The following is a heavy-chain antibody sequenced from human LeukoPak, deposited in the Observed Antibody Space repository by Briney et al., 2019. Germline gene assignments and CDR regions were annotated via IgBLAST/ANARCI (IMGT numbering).Heavy chain of an antibody. D-gene: IGHD6-19*01. J-gene: IGHJ6*02. CDR1: GFTVSSSS. Sequence: AGSLRLSCAASGFTVSSSSMNWVRLGPGKGLEGFSVISSDGNTYYADSVKGRFTISRDNSRNTLSLQMHGLRADDTAVYYCARGQEQFSSPWQWGPRRKNFYYYGMDVWGQGTTVTVSS. CDR2: ISSDGNT. V-gene: IGHV3-66*01. CDR3: ARGQEQFSSPWQWGPRRKNFYYYGMDV.